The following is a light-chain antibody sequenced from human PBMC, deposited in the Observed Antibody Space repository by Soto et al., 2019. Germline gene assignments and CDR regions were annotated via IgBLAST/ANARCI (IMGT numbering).Light chain of an antibody. Sequence: QSVLTQPASVSGSPGQSITISCTGTSRDFGSYNLVSWYQQRPGQAPKLIIYEGNKRPSGVSNRFSASKSANTASLTISGLQAEDEADYYCCSYAGSSTVYVFGTGTKVTVL. CDR1: SRDFGSYNL. V-gene: IGLV2-23*01. J-gene: IGLJ1*01. CDR3: CSYAGSSTVYV. CDR2: EGN.